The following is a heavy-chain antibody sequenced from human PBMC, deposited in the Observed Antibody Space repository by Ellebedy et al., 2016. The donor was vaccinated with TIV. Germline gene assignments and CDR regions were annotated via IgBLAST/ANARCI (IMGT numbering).Heavy chain of an antibody. D-gene: IGHD5/OR15-5a*01. CDR2: ITGSGETA. CDR3: AKLLSGQRLDAFDI. V-gene: IGHV3-53*01. J-gene: IGHJ3*02. Sequence: GGSLRLXXVVSGFIVSTNYMTWVRQAPGKGLEWVADITGSGETAYYADSAKGRFTISRDNSKNTMYLQMSGLRAEDTAVYYCAKLLSGQRLDAFDIWGQGTMVTVSS. CDR1: GFIVSTNY.